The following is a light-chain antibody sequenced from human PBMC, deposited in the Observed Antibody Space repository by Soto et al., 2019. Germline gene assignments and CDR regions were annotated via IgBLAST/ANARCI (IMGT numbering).Light chain of an antibody. J-gene: IGLJ3*02. CDR1: SSDVGAYNY. CDR3: SSYTISNTWV. CDR2: EVS. V-gene: IGLV2-14*01. Sequence: QSALTQPASVSGSPGQSITISCTGTSSDVGAYNYVSWYQQHPGKAPKLIIYEVSYRPSGVSNRFSGSKSGNTASLTISGLQAEDEADYYCSSYTISNTWVFGGGTQLTVL.